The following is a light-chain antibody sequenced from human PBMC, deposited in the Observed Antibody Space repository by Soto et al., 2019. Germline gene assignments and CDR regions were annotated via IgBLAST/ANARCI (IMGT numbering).Light chain of an antibody. V-gene: IGKV1-12*01. CDR2: AAS. Sequence: DIHMSQSPSSVSASVGYRFTISCQASQGISRSLAWYQQKPGKAPKLLIYAASSLQSGVPSRFSGSGSGTDFTLTISSLPPEDFEPYYCQQSYSNPLTFGGGTKVDIK. CDR3: QQSYSNPLT. J-gene: IGKJ4*01. CDR1: QGISRS.